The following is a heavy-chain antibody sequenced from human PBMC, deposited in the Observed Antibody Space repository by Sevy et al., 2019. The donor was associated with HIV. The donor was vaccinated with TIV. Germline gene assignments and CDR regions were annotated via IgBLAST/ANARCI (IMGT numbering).Heavy chain of an antibody. V-gene: IGHV3-7*01. J-gene: IGHJ4*02. CDR1: GFGFSSYW. CDR3: SGGFGWLSDY. Sequence: GESLKISCIDSGFGFSSYWINWVRQAPGKGLEWVALIKEDGSEKEYVDSVKGRFTISRDTAKNSVYLQMDSLGAEDTATYYCSGGFGWLSDYWGQGTVVTVSS. D-gene: IGHD3-10*01. CDR2: IKEDGSEK.